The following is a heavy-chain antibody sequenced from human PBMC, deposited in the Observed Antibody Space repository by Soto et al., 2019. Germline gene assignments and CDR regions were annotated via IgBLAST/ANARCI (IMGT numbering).Heavy chain of an antibody. J-gene: IGHJ4*02. Sequence: SETLSLTCTVSGGSISPYYWSWIRQPPGKGLEWIGYIYYSGSTNYNPSLKGRVTISVDTSKNQFSLKLSSVTAADTAVYYCARDSGVRGVISFDYWGQGTLVTVSS. V-gene: IGHV4-59*01. CDR3: ARDSGVRGVISFDY. CDR2: IYYSGST. D-gene: IGHD3-10*01. CDR1: GGSISPYY.